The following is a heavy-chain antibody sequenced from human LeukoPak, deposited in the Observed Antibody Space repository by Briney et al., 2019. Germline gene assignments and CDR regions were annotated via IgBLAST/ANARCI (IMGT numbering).Heavy chain of an antibody. D-gene: IGHD3-16*01. V-gene: IGHV1-18*01. CDR1: GYTFTSYG. CDR2: ISAYSGNT. CDR3: AGMSHGGSFDY. J-gene: IGHJ4*02. Sequence: ASVKVSCKASGYTFTSYGISWVRQAPGQGLEWMGWISAYSGNTNYAQKLQGRVTMTTDTSTSTAYMELRSLRSDDTAVYYCAGMSHGGSFDYWGQGTLVTVSS.